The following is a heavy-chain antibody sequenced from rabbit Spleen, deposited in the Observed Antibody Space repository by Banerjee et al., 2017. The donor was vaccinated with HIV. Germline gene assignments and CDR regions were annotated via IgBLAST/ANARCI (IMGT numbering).Heavy chain of an antibody. CDR1: GFTISSSYY. CDR3: ARGEHFSVGFSAFAIYLDL. Sequence: QSLEESGGGLVQPEGSLALTCKASGFTISSSYYMCWVRQAPGKGLEWIACIYTGSSGDTYYANWAKGRFTISKTSSTTVTLQMTSLTAADTATYFCARGEHFSVGFSAFAIYLDLWGPGTLVTVS. J-gene: IGHJ4*01. D-gene: IGHD6-1*01. CDR2: IYTGSSGDT. V-gene: IGHV1S40*01.